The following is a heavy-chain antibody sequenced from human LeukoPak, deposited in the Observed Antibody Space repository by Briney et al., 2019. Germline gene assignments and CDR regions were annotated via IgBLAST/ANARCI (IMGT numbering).Heavy chain of an antibody. CDR1: GFTLSSFW. D-gene: IGHD4-17*01. CDR2: IKQDGSEK. Sequence: AGSLRLSCAASGFTLSSFWMSWVRQAPGKGREWVANIKQDGSEKGGGNSVKGRFTISRDNAKNSLYLQMNSLRAEDTAVYYCASTYGDRYYFDYWGQGTLVTVSS. J-gene: IGHJ4*02. V-gene: IGHV3-7*01. CDR3: ASTYGDRYYFDY.